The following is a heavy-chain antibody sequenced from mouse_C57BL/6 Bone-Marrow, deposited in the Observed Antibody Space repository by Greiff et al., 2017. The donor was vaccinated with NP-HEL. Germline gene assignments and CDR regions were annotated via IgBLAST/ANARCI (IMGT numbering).Heavy chain of an antibody. D-gene: IGHD2-4*01. Sequence: QVQLQQSGSELRSPGSTVKLSCKDFDSEVFPIAYMSWVRQKPGHGFEWIGGILPSIGRTIYGEKFEDKATLDADTLSNTAYLELNSLTSEDSAIYYCARKGNDYDWYFDVWGTGTTVTVSS. CDR3: ARKGNDYDWYFDV. J-gene: IGHJ1*03. V-gene: IGHV15-2*01. CDR1: DSEVFPIAY. CDR2: ILPSIGRT.